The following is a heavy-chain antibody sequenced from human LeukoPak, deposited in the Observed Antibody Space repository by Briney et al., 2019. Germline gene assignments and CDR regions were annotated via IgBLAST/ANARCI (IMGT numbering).Heavy chain of an antibody. CDR3: ARRDGTFDN. V-gene: IGHV4-59*08. CDR2: IYYSGST. D-gene: IGHD1-14*01. J-gene: IGHJ4*02. Sequence: SETLSLTCTVSGGSISSYYRNWIRQPPGKGLEWIGYIYYSGSTNYNPSLKSRVTISIDTSKNQFSLKLSSVTAADTAVYYCARRDGTFDNWGQGTLVTVSS. CDR1: GGSISSYY.